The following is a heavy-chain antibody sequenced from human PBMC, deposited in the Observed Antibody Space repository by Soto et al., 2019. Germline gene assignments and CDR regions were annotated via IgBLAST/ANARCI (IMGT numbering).Heavy chain of an antibody. Sequence: GGSLRLSCAASGFPFSSYVMSWVRQAPGKGLEWVSGISGGGSNTFYADYVKGRFTISRDNSKNTLLLQMNSLGAEDTAVYYCAKDSNKYSSSLRGRYFDYWRQGIGGTVSS. V-gene: IGHV3-23*01. CDR2: ISGGGSNT. D-gene: IGHD4-4*01. J-gene: IGHJ4*02. CDR3: AKDSNKYSSSLRGRYFDY. CDR1: GFPFSSYV.